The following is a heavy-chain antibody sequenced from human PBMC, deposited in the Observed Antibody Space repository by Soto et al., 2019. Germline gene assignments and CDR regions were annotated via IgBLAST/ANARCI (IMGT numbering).Heavy chain of an antibody. Sequence: SETLSLTCTVSGGSVSSGSYYWSLFRQPPGKGLEWIGYIYYSGSTNYNPSLKSRVTISVDTSKNQFSLKLSSVTAADTAVYYCARSPAAGTWNYWGQGTLVTVS. D-gene: IGHD6-13*01. V-gene: IGHV4-61*01. CDR3: ARSPAAGTWNY. CDR1: GGSVSSGSYY. CDR2: IYYSGST. J-gene: IGHJ4*02.